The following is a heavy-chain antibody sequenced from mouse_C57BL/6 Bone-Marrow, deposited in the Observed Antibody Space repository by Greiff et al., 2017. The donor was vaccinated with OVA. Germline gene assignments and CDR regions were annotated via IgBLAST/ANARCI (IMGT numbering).Heavy chain of an antibody. CDR2: IYPRSGNT. Sequence: QVQLKQSGAELARPGASVKLSCKASGYTFTSYGISWVKQRTGQGLEWIGEIYPRSGNTYYNEKFKGKATLTADKSSSTAYMELRSLTSEDSAVYFCAREGGMYYYGSSYCYWGQGTTLTVSS. CDR1: GYTFTSYG. V-gene: IGHV1-81*01. J-gene: IGHJ2*01. D-gene: IGHD1-1*01. CDR3: AREGGMYYYGSSYCY.